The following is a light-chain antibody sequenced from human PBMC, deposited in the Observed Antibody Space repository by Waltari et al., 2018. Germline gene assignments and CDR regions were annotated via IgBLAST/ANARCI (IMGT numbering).Light chain of an antibody. J-gene: IGLJ3*02. CDR3: ATWDDRLNWV. CDR1: NSNIGSRA. CDR2: GNN. Sequence: QSILTQSPSASGTPGQRVTISCSGSNSNIGSRAVTWYQQLPGMAPKLVMYGNNQRPSGVPGRFSGSKSGTSASLAISGLQSEDEADYYCATWDDRLNWVFGGGTKLTVL. V-gene: IGLV1-44*01.